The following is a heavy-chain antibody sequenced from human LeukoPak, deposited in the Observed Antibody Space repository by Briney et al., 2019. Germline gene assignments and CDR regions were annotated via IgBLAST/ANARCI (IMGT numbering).Heavy chain of an antibody. CDR3: AKADSSGWYESNWIDP. Sequence: GGSMRLSCAASGFTFSSYAMSWVRQAPGKGLEWVSGISGSGDSDSTYYADSVKGRFTISRDNSRNTLYLQMSSLRAEDTAVYYCAKADSSGWYESNWIDPWGQGTLVTVSS. D-gene: IGHD6-19*01. CDR2: ISGSGDSDST. V-gene: IGHV3-23*01. CDR1: GFTFSSYA. J-gene: IGHJ5*02.